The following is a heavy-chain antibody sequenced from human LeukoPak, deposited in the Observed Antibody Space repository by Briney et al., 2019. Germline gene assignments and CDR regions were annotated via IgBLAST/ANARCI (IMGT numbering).Heavy chain of an antibody. CDR2: ISGSSSTI. V-gene: IGHV3-48*01. D-gene: IGHD5-18*01. CDR3: ARKYIYGFDY. Sequence: GGSLRLSCAASAFTFSTYTMNWVRQAPGKGLAWVAYISGSSSTIYYADSVKGRFTISRDNAKNSLYLQTNSLRAEDTAVYYCARKYIYGFDYWGQGTLVTVSS. J-gene: IGHJ4*02. CDR1: AFTFSTYT.